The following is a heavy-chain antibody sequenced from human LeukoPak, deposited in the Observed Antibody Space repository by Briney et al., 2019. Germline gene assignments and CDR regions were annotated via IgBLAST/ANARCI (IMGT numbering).Heavy chain of an antibody. CDR2: IYYSGST. D-gene: IGHD6-6*01. Sequence: PSGTLSLTCTVSGGSISSSTYYWGWIRQPPGKGLEWIGSIYYSGSTYYNPSLKSRVTISVDTSKDQFSLKLRSVTAADTAVYNCARGKEYIDYWGQGTLVTVSS. V-gene: IGHV4-39*01. CDR1: GGSISSSTYY. J-gene: IGHJ4*02. CDR3: ARGKEYIDY.